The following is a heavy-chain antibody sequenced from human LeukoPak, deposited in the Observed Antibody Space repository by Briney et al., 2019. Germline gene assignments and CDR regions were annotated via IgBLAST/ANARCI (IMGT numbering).Heavy chain of an antibody. CDR3: ARDGGYYRDY. J-gene: IGHJ4*02. V-gene: IGHV3-30-3*01. D-gene: IGHD3-3*01. CDR2: ISYDGSNK. CDR1: GFTFSSYA. Sequence: GGSLRLSCAASGFTFSSYAMHWVRQAPGKGLEWVAVISYDGSNKYYADSVKGRFTISRDNSKNTLYLQMNSLRAEDTAMYYCARDGGYYRDYWGQGTLVTVSS.